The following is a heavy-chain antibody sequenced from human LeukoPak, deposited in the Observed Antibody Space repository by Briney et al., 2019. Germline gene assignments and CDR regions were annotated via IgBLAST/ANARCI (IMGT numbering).Heavy chain of an antibody. Sequence: PSQTLSLTCAGSGGSLSSGGYYWSWLRQPPGTGLEGIGYIYHSGSTYYNPSLKSRVTISVDRSKNQFSLKLSSVTAADTAVYYCATTTGGSGEFDYGGQGTLVTVSS. J-gene: IGHJ4*02. CDR2: IYHSGST. CDR3: ATTTGGSGEFDY. V-gene: IGHV4-30-2*01. D-gene: IGHD3-10*01. CDR1: GGSLSSGGYY.